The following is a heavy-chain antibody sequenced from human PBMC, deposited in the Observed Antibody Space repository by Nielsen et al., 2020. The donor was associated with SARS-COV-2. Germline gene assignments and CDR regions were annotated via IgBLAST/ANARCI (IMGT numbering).Heavy chain of an antibody. D-gene: IGHD5-24*01. CDR3: AREQEGYTEIDY. V-gene: IGHV1-3*01. CDR2: INAGNGNT. J-gene: IGHJ4*02. Sequence: ASVKVSCKASGYTFTSYAMHWVRQAPGQRLEWMGWINAGNGNTKYSQKFQGRVTITADKSTSTAYMELSSLRSEDTAVYYCAREQEGYTEIDYWGQGTLVTVSS. CDR1: GYTFTSYA.